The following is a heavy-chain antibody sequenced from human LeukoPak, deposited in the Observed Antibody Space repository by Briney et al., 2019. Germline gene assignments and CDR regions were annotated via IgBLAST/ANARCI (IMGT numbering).Heavy chain of an antibody. J-gene: IGHJ6*02. CDR2: IIPILGIA. Sequence: SVKVSCKASGGTFGSYAIRWVRQAPGQGLEWMGRIIPILGIANYAQKFQGRVTITADKSTSTAYMELSSLRFEDTAVYYCARGGIGEYYYYYGMDVWGQGTTVTV. CDR1: GGTFGSYA. V-gene: IGHV1-69*04. CDR3: ARGGIGEYYYYYGMDV. D-gene: IGHD4-17*01.